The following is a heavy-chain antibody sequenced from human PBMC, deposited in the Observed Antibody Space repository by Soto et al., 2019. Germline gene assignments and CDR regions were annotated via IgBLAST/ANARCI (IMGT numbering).Heavy chain of an antibody. D-gene: IGHD2-2*01. J-gene: IGHJ5*02. Sequence: SETLSLTCTVSGGSISSYYWSWIRQPPGKGLEWIGYIYYSGITNYNPSLKSRVTISVDTSKNQFSLKLSSVTAADTAVYYCARATIVLVPAAMVSHWFDPWGQGTLVTVSS. CDR2: IYYSGIT. CDR1: GGSISSYY. V-gene: IGHV4-59*08. CDR3: ARATIVLVPAAMVSHWFDP.